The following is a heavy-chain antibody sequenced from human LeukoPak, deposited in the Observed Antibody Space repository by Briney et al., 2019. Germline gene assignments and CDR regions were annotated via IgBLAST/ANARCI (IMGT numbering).Heavy chain of an antibody. CDR1: GFTVSNNY. CDR3: ARVRDGFGEYYYYYYMDV. CDR2: IYSGGSI. D-gene: IGHD3-10*01. J-gene: IGHJ6*03. Sequence: GGSLRLSCAASGFTVSNNYMSWVRQAPGKGLEWVSVIYSGGSIYYADSVKGRFTISRDNSKNTLYLQMNSPRAEDTAVYYCARVRDGFGEYYYYYYMDVWGKGTTVTISS. V-gene: IGHV3-66*01.